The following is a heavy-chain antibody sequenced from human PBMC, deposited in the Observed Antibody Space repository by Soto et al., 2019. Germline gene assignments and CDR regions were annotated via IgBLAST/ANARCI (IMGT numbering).Heavy chain of an antibody. J-gene: IGHJ4*02. Sequence: QVQLVESGGGVVQPGRSLRLSCAASGFTFSSYGMHWVRQAPGKGLEWVAVIWYDGSNKYYADSVKGRFTISRDNSKNTLYLQMNSLRAEDTAVYYCAREEWQLVSSLDYWGQGTLVTVSS. CDR3: AREEWQLVSSLDY. D-gene: IGHD6-13*01. V-gene: IGHV3-33*01. CDR1: GFTFSSYG. CDR2: IWYDGSNK.